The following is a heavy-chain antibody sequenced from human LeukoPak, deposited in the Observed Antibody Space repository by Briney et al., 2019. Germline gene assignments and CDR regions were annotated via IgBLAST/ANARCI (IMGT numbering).Heavy chain of an antibody. J-gene: IGHJ5*02. CDR1: GYSFTSYW. Sequence: GESLKISCKGSGYSFTSYWIGWVRQMPGKGLEWMGIIYPGDSDTRYSPSFQGQVTISADKSISTAYLQWSSLKASDTAMYYCARMGWGSYRFNWFDPWGQGTLVTVSS. D-gene: IGHD3-16*02. CDR2: IYPGDSDT. CDR3: ARMGWGSYRFNWFDP. V-gene: IGHV5-51*01.